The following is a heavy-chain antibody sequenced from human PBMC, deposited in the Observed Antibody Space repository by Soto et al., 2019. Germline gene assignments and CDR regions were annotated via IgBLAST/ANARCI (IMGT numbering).Heavy chain of an antibody. V-gene: IGHV1-69*06. J-gene: IGHJ4*02. CDR2: TGSGTGPG. D-gene: IGHD4-17*01. Sequence: SVKVSCKASGGSLSTNPISWVRQAPGQGLEWMGGTGSGTGPGNHAQKFQGRLTVTADKSTSTVYMELTNLSSADAAVYYCARQRTTVVTQAYFDHWGQGTLVTVSS. CDR3: ARQRTTVVTQAYFDH. CDR1: GGSLSTNP.